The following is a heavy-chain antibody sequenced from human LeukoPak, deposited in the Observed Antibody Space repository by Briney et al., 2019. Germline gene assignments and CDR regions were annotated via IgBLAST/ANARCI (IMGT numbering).Heavy chain of an antibody. D-gene: IGHD1-26*01. J-gene: IGHJ4*02. CDR3: TKFSLRGTYSFDH. CDR2: ISASGGST. V-gene: IGHV3-23*01. Sequence: GGSLRLSCAASGFTFNSNGMSWVRQAPGKGLEWVSVISASGGSTYYADSVKGRFTISRDNSKNTLYLQINSLRVEDTAVYYCTKFSLRGTYSFDHWGQGTLVTVSS. CDR1: GFTFNSNG.